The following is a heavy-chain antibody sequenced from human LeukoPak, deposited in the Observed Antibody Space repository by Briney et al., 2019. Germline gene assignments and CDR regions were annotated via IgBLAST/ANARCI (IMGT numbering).Heavy chain of an antibody. D-gene: IGHD3-16*02. V-gene: IGHV3-11*01. Sequence: GGSLRLSCAASGFTFSDYYMSWIRQAPGKGLEWISYISSSGSTIYYADSVKGRFTISRDNAKNSLYLQMNSLRAEDTAVYYCARGNYDYVWGSYRSKYYFDYWGQGTLVAVSS. CDR1: GFTFSDYY. CDR2: ISSSGSTI. CDR3: ARGNYDYVWGSYRSKYYFDY. J-gene: IGHJ4*02.